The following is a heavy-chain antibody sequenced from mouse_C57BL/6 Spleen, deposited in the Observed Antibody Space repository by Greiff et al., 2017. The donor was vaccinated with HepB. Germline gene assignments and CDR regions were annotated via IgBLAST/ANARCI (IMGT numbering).Heavy chain of an antibody. D-gene: IGHD2-4*01. Sequence: EVQLQQSGPELVKPGASVKIPCKASGYTFTDYNMDWVKQSHGKSLEWIGDINPNNGGTIYNQKFKGKATLTVDKSSSTAYMELRSLTSEDTAVYYCASRGYDYDGYAMDYWGQGTSVTVAS. CDR1: GYTFTDYN. V-gene: IGHV1-18*01. CDR2: INPNNGGT. J-gene: IGHJ4*01. CDR3: ASRGYDYDGYAMDY.